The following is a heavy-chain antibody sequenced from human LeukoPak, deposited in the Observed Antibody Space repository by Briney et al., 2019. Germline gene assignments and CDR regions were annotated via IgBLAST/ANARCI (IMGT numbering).Heavy chain of an antibody. Sequence: GRSLRLSCAASGFTFSSYGMHWVRQAPGKGLEWVAAISYDGSNKYYADSVKGRFTISRDNSKNTLYLQMNSLRAEDTAVYYCATSHYGGNYWGQGTLVTVSS. J-gene: IGHJ4*02. V-gene: IGHV3-30*03. CDR3: ATSHYGGNY. CDR1: GFTFSSYG. D-gene: IGHD4-23*01. CDR2: ISYDGSNK.